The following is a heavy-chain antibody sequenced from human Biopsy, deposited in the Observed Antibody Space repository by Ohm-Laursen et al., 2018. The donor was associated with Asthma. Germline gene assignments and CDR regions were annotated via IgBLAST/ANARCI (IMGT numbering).Heavy chain of an antibody. D-gene: IGHD6-13*01. J-gene: IGHJ5*02. CDR1: GGTFSSYA. Sequence: ASVKVSCKASGGTFSSYAFSWVRQAPGQGLEWMGRINPNSGGTNYAQKFQGRVTMTRDTSISTAYMEVSRLRSDDTAVYYCARGQKSAGDRWFDPWGQGTLVTVSS. CDR3: ARGQKSAGDRWFDP. CDR2: INPNSGGT. V-gene: IGHV1-2*06.